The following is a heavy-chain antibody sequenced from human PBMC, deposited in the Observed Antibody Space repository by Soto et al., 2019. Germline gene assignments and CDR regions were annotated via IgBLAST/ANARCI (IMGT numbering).Heavy chain of an antibody. CDR2: ISAYNGNT. V-gene: IGHV1-18*01. CDR3: ARDFLAYCGGDCYTYYYYGMDV. CDR1: GYTFTSYG. Sequence: ASVKVSCKASGYTFTSYGISWVRQAPGQGLEWMGWISAYNGNTNYAQKPQGRVTMTTDTSTSTAYMELRSLRSDDTAVYYCARDFLAYCGGDCYTYYYYGMDVWGQGTTVTVSS. J-gene: IGHJ6*02. D-gene: IGHD2-21*02.